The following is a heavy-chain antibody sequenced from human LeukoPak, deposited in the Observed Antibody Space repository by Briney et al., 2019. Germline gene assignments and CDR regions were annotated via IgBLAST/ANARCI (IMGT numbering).Heavy chain of an antibody. V-gene: IGHV5-51*01. CDR2: IYPGDSDT. J-gene: IGHJ3*02. Sequence: GESLKISCKDSGYSFTNYWIGWVRQMPGKGLEWMGIIYPGDSDTRYSPSFQGQVTISVDKSISTAFLQWSSLKASDTAVYYCARHLGWCNNTSGCDDESDAFDIWGQGTMVTVST. CDR3: ARHLGWCNNTSGCDDESDAFDI. CDR1: GYSFTNYW. D-gene: IGHD2-2*01.